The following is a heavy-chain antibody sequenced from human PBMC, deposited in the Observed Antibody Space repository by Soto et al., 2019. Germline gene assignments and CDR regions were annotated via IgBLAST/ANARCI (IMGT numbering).Heavy chain of an antibody. V-gene: IGHV3-30*04. D-gene: IGHD5-18*01. CDR1: GFTFSTYA. CDR2: TSYNGRNQ. CDR3: ARDRGFSYGLDY. Sequence: QVPLVESGGGVVQPGTSLRLSCAASGFTFSTYALHWVRQAPGKGLDWVAVTSYNGRNQYYADSVKGRFTISRDNSRNTVYLQMSSLRAEDTAVYYCARDRGFSYGLDYWGQGTLVTVSS. J-gene: IGHJ4*02.